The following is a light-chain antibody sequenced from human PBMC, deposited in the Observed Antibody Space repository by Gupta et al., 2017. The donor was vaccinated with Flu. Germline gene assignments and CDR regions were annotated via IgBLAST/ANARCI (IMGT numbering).Light chain of an antibody. Sequence: SYVLTQPPSVSVAPGQTARITCGGDDIGRKRVHWYQQRPGQAPMVVVYDDAKRPSGIPERFSGSNSGNTATLTISRVEAGDDADYYCQVWDSSSDHFVFGSGTKVTVL. V-gene: IGLV3-21*02. CDR1: DIGRKR. CDR2: DDA. J-gene: IGLJ1*01. CDR3: QVWDSSSDHFV.